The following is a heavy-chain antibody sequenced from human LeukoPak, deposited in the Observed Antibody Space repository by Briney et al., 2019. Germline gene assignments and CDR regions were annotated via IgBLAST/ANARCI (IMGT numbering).Heavy chain of an antibody. CDR2: ISYDGSNK. V-gene: IGHV3-30-3*01. Sequence: PGGSLRLSCAASGFTFSSYAMHWVRQAPGKGLEWVAVISYDGSNKYYADSVKGRFTISRDNSKNTLYLQMNSLRAEDTAVYYCASSPPGIAAAGTPYYFDYWGQGTLVTVSS. CDR3: ASSPPGIAAAGTPYYFDY. CDR1: GFTFSSYA. J-gene: IGHJ4*02. D-gene: IGHD6-13*01.